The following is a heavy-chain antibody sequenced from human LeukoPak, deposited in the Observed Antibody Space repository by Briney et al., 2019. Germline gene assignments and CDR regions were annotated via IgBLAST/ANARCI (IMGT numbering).Heavy chain of an antibody. CDR1: GFTFSGYA. CDR2: ITYNSGTI. CDR3: ARDSGYSYADDY. Sequence: PGGSLRLSCAASGFTFSGYAMQWVRQAPGKGLEWVSYITYNSGTIFYADSVKGRFTISRDNAKDSLYLQMSSLRDEDTAVYYCARDSGYSYADDYWGQGTLVTVSS. D-gene: IGHD5-18*01. V-gene: IGHV3-48*02. J-gene: IGHJ4*02.